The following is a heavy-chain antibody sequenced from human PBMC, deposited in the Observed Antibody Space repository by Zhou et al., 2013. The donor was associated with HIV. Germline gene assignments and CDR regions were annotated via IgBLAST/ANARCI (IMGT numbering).Heavy chain of an antibody. V-gene: IGHV1-8*01. J-gene: IGHJ6*03. CDR3: ARIPSPYHYYMDV. Sequence: QKFQGRVTMTRNTSISTAYMALSSLRSEDTAVYYCARIPSPYHYYMDVWGKGTTVTVSS. D-gene: IGHD2-21*01.